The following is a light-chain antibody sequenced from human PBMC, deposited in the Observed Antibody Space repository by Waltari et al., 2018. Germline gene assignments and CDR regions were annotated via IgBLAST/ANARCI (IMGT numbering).Light chain of an antibody. CDR3: LSADIGGTFWV. CDR1: ALAKKY. Sequence: SYELTQPPSVSVSLGQMARIPCSGDALAKKYVYWFQQRPGQAPIQVMSKDTERPSGMPARFSGSTSGTTVTLTISGVQAEDEADSYCLSADIGGTFWVFGGGTKLTLL. J-gene: IGLJ3*02. CDR2: KDT. V-gene: IGLV3-25*03.